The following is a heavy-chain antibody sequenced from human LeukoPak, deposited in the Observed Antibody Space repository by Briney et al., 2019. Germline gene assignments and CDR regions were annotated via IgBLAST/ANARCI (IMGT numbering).Heavy chain of an antibody. Sequence: PGGSLRPSCAASGFTFSYYSMNWVRQTPGKGLEWVSYISGSGTTIHYPDSVKGRFTISRDNAKNSLYLQINSLRAEDTALYYCARSEYSSSTMDYWGQGTLVTVSS. CDR2: ISGSGTTI. V-gene: IGHV3-48*01. CDR3: ARSEYSSSTMDY. D-gene: IGHD6-6*01. J-gene: IGHJ4*02. CDR1: GFTFSYYS.